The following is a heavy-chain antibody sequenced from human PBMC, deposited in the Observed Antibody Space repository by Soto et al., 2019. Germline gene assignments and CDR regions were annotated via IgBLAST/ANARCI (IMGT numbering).Heavy chain of an antibody. CDR1: GGSISSYY. J-gene: IGHJ5*02. CDR3: ARHGFYCSSTSCYYWFDP. CDR2: IYYSGST. Sequence: SETLSLTCTVSGGSISSYYWSWIRQPPGKGLEWIGYIYYSGSTNYNPSLKSRVTISVDTSKNQFSLKLSSVTAADTAVYYCARHGFYCSSTSCYYWFDPWGQGTLVTVSS. V-gene: IGHV4-59*08. D-gene: IGHD2-2*01.